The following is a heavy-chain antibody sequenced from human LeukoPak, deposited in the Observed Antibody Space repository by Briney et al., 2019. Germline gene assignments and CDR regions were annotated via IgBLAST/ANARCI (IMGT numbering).Heavy chain of an antibody. CDR3: ATNSRESRGKYYFDN. J-gene: IGHJ4*02. V-gene: IGHV3-NL1*01. CDR1: GFTFSSYG. Sequence: PGGSLRLSCAASGFTFSSYGMHWVRQAPGKGLEWVSTIHSGGGTYYADSVKGRFTISRDNFRNTLYLQMYSLRPEDTAVYYCATNSRESRGKYYFDNWGQGTLVIVSS. CDR2: IHSGGGT.